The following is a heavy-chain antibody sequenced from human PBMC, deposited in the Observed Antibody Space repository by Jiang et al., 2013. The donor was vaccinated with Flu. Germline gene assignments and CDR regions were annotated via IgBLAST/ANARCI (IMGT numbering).Heavy chain of an antibody. D-gene: IGHD3-22*01. CDR1: GGSFSGYY. CDR2: INHSGST. V-gene: IGHV4-34*01. Sequence: LLKPSETLSLTCAVYGGSFSGYYWSWIRQPPGKGLEWIGEINHSGSTNYNPSLKSRVTISVDTSENQFSLKLSSVTAADTAVYYCAGIGFEVITTSNYYYGMDVWGKGTTVTVSS. J-gene: IGHJ6*04. CDR3: AGIGFEVITTSNYYYGMDV.